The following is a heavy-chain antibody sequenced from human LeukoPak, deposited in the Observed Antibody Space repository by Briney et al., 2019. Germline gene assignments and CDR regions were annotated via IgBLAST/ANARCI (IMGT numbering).Heavy chain of an antibody. D-gene: IGHD2-15*01. Sequence: GGSLRLSCAASGFTFDMYWMSWVRQAPGKGLEWVATIKQDGSEKYYVDSVKGRFTISRDNAKNSLYLQMNSLRAEDTAVYYCAREPRGYCSGESCYSPYYYGMDVWGQGTTVTVSS. CDR3: AREPRGYCSGESCYSPYYYGMDV. J-gene: IGHJ6*02. V-gene: IGHV3-7*01. CDR2: IKQDGSEK. CDR1: GFTFDMYW.